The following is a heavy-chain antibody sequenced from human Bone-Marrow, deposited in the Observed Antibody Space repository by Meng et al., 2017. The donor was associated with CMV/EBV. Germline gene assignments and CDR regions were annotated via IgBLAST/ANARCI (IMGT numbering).Heavy chain of an antibody. CDR3: TRGGYYYDTADTFDI. CDR1: GFTFTDYY. D-gene: IGHD3-22*01. V-gene: IGHV1-2*02. J-gene: IGHJ3*02. Sequence: ASVKVSCKASGFTFTDYYIHWVRQAPGQGLEWMGWINPDRGDTNYVEKFQGRVTVTRDTSIRTVFMELSSLTSDDTAMYYCTRGGYYYDTADTFDIWGQGQLVTVSS. CDR2: INPDRGDT.